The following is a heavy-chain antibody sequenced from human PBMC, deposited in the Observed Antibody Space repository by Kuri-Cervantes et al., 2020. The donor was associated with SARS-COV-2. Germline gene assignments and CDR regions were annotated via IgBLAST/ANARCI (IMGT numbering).Heavy chain of an antibody. CDR3: ASLLGWYDSSGYYHYYYMDV. CDR2: IKSKTDGGTT. Sequence: GGSLRLSCAASGFTFSNAWMSWVRQAPGKGLEWVGRIKSKTDGGTTDYAAPVKGRFTISRDDSKNTLYLQMNSLRSEDTAVYYCASLLGWYDSSGYYHYYYMDVWGKGTTVTVSS. V-gene: IGHV3-15*01. J-gene: IGHJ6*03. CDR1: GFTFSNAW. D-gene: IGHD3-22*01.